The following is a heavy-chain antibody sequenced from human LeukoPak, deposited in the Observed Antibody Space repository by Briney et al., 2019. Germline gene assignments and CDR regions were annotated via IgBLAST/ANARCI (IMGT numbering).Heavy chain of an antibody. CDR2: ISGSGVNP. D-gene: IGHD2-15*01. J-gene: IGHJ4*02. CDR1: GFTFSSYA. V-gene: IGHV3-23*01. Sequence: GGSLRLSCAASGFTFSSYAMSRVRQAPGKGLEWVSSISGSGVNPSYADSVKGRFTISRDNSNNTLYLQMNSLRAEDTAVYYCAKDSSFFDYWGQGTLVTVSS. CDR3: AKDSSFFDY.